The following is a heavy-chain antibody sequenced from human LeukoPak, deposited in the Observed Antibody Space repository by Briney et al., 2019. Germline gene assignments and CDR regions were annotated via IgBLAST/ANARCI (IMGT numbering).Heavy chain of an antibody. J-gene: IGHJ4*02. CDR3: ARGGFGEFKIWGPVDY. CDR2: IIPIFGTA. Sequence: SVKVSCKASGGTFSSYAISWVRQAPGQGLEWMGGIIPIFGTANYAQKFQGRATITADKSTSTAYMELSSLRSEDTAVYYCARGGFGEFKIWGPVDYWGQGTLVTVSS. CDR1: GGTFSSYA. D-gene: IGHD3-10*01. V-gene: IGHV1-69*06.